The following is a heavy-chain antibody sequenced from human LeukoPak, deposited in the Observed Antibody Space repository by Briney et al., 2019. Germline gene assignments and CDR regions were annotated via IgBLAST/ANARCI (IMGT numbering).Heavy chain of an antibody. D-gene: IGHD4-11*01. CDR1: GGTFSSCG. CDR3: ARETSNYYYFDS. J-gene: IGHJ4*02. Sequence: SVKVSCKASGGTFSSCGINWVRQAPGQGLEWMGGIVPMYGTRNYAQKFQGRVIITADESTTTAYMELRSLRSEDTAVYYCARETSNYYYFDSWGQGTLVTVSS. V-gene: IGHV1-69*13. CDR2: IVPMYGTR.